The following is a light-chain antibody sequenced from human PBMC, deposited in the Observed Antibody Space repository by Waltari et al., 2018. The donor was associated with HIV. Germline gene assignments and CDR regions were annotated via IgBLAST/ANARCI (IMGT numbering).Light chain of an antibody. CDR2: EVT. CDR3: CSYAGGNSYV. Sequence: QSALTQPASVSASPGQSITISCTGTSSAVGNYNVVSWYRQFPDKTPPLLLFEVTKRPSGVSNLVSGSKSGNSASLTIDGLLADDEADYYCCSYAGGNSYVFGTGTKVTVL. CDR1: SSAVGNYNV. V-gene: IGLV2-23*02. J-gene: IGLJ1*01.